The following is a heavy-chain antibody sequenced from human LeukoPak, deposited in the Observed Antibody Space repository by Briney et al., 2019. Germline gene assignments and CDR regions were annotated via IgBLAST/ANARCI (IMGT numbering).Heavy chain of an antibody. V-gene: IGHV3-74*01. CDR2: IKYDETNT. D-gene: IGHD2-2*01. Sequence: GGSLRLSGSASGFTFSSYWMHWLRQAPGEGLVWVSRIKYDETNTNYADSVKGRFTIYRDNGKNTLYLQMNSLRAQDTDLFSCATYRGYHVEYWGQGTLVTVSS. CDR1: GFTFSSYW. CDR3: ATYRGYHVEY. J-gene: IGHJ4*02.